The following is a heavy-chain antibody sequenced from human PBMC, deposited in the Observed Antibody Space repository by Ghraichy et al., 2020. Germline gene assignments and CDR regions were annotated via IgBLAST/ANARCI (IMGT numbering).Heavy chain of an antibody. CDR1: GGSFYNYY. D-gene: IGHD1-14*01. CDR3: ARLPTVNLYYYDIDV. V-gene: IGHV4-4*09. J-gene: IGHJ6*02. Sequence: SETLSLTCTVSGGSFYNYYWSWVRQPPGKGLEWIGNIFTNGNTNYNPSLKSRVTISLDTSKNQFSLSLSSVTAADTAVYYCARLPTVNLYYYDIDVWGQGTTVTVSS. CDR2: IFTNGNT.